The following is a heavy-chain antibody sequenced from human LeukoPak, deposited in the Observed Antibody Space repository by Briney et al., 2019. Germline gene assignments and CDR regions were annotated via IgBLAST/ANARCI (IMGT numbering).Heavy chain of an antibody. CDR1: GGSISSYY. Sequence: SETLSLTCTVSGGSISSYYWSWNRQPAGKGLEWIGRIYTSGSTNYNPSLKSRVTISVDKSKNQFSLKLSSVTAADTAVYYCARGPYYDFWSGSPGYYYYMDVWGKGTTVTVSS. CDR3: ARGPYYDFWSGSPGYYYYMDV. V-gene: IGHV4-4*07. CDR2: IYTSGST. D-gene: IGHD3-3*01. J-gene: IGHJ6*03.